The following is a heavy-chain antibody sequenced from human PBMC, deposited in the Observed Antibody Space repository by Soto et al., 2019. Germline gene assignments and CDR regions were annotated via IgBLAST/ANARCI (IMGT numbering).Heavy chain of an antibody. CDR3: AHRHDLRAFDI. V-gene: IGHV2-5*01. Sequence: QITLKESGPPLVKPTQTLTLTCTFSGFSLSTRALGVGWIRQPPGKALEWLALIYWNDDKRYSPSPKNRLTITKDTSNNRVVLTMTNMDPVDTATYYCAHRHDLRAFDIWGQGTMVTVSS. CDR2: IYWNDDK. CDR1: GFSLSTRALG. J-gene: IGHJ3*02. D-gene: IGHD3-16*01.